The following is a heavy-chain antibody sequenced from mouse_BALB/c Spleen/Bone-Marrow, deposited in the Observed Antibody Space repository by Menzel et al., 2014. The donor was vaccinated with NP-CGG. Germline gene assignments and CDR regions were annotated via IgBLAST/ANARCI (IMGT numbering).Heavy chain of an antibody. CDR1: GYSFTGYY. CDR2: VNPNKGGT. CDR3: ARVEGLYYGMDY. J-gene: IGHJ4*01. V-gene: IGHV1-26*01. Sequence: EVNLVESGPDLVKPGASVKISCKASGYSFTGYYMHWVKQSHGKSLEWIGRVNPNKGGTSYNQKFKGKAIITVDKSSSTAYMELRSLTSEDSAVYYCARVEGLYYGMDYWGQGTSVTVSS. D-gene: IGHD6-2*01.